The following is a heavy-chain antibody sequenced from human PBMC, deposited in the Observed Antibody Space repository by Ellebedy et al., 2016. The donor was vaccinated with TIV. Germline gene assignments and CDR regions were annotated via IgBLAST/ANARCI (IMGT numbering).Heavy chain of an antibody. V-gene: IGHV3-30*02. D-gene: IGHD4-23*01. J-gene: IGHJ4*02. CDR1: GFTFSAYG. Sequence: GGSLRLSCGASGFTFSAYGMQWVRQAPGKGLEWVAFIRHDGSDKYYAESVKGRFTISRDNFNNMVYLQVNSLRTDDTAVYYCAKDYGGNFALGPEYWGQGTLVTVSS. CDR3: AKDYGGNFALGPEY. CDR2: IRHDGSDK.